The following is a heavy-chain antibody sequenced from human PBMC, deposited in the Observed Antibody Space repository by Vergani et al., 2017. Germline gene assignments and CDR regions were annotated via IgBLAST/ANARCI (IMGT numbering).Heavy chain of an antibody. CDR1: GFTFNHYA. Sequence: EVQLLESGGDLVQPGGSLRLSCAASGFTFNHYAMNWVRQAPGKGLEWVSGISGSGGSTYYAGSVKGRFTISRDSSKNTLYLQMNSLSAGDTALYYCAKANPRNSGDDLLYAYHAMDVWGQGTTVTVFS. CDR3: AKANPRNSGDDLLYAYHAMDV. J-gene: IGHJ6*02. V-gene: IGHV3-23*01. CDR2: ISGSGGST. D-gene: IGHD5-12*01.